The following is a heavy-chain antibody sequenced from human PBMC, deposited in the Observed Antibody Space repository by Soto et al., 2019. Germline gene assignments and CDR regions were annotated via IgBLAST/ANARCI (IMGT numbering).Heavy chain of an antibody. Sequence: GGSVKFSCKASGYTFTGYYMHWVRQAPGQGREWMGWINPNSGGTNYAQKFQGRVTMTRDTSISTAYMELSRLRSDDTAVYYCAREHYDFWSGYYRGWFDPWGQGTLVTVSS. CDR1: GYTFTGYY. J-gene: IGHJ5*02. V-gene: IGHV1-2*02. CDR2: INPNSGGT. D-gene: IGHD3-3*01. CDR3: AREHYDFWSGYYRGWFDP.